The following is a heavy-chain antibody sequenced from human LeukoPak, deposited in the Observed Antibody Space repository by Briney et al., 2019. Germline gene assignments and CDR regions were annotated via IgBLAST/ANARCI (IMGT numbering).Heavy chain of an antibody. D-gene: IGHD6-19*01. J-gene: IGHJ4*02. CDR1: GFTFSSYG. CDR2: ISFDGSNK. V-gene: IGHV3-30*18. Sequence: GGALRVSCAASGFTFSSYGKCWGRQAPGKGLERVAVISFDGSNKYYADSVRGRFTVSRDNSKDTLYLQMNSLRAEDTAVYYCAKDEIGAVAGLLDYWGQGILVTVSS. CDR3: AKDEIGAVAGLLDY.